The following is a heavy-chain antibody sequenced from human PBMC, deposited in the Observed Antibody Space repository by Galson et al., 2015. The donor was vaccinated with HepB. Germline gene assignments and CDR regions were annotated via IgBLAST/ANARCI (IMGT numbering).Heavy chain of an antibody. CDR3: VFLRGDDLKPLDY. D-gene: IGHD2-21*02. CDR1: TFIFSTYS. Sequence: SLRLSCAASTFIFSTYSMNWVRQAPGKGLEWVSYIGSSSTTIYYADSVKGRFTISRDNAKNSLYLQMNSLRADDTAVYYCVFLRGDDLKPLDYWGQGTLVTVSS. V-gene: IGHV3-48*04. CDR2: IGSSSTTI. J-gene: IGHJ4*02.